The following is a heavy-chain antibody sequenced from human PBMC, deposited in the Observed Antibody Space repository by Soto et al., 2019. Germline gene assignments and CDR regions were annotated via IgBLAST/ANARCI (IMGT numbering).Heavy chain of an antibody. D-gene: IGHD3-3*01. V-gene: IGHV1-3*01. CDR3: ERGVTIFGVVTPNWFDP. CDR1: GYTFTSYA. CDR2: INAGNGNT. J-gene: IGHJ5*02. Sequence: ASVAVSWKGSGYTFTSYAVDWVRQAPAQRLEWMGWINAGNGNTKYSQKFQGRVTITRDTSASTAYMELSSLRSEDTAVYSCERGVTIFGVVTPNWFDPCGQGTLGTVSS.